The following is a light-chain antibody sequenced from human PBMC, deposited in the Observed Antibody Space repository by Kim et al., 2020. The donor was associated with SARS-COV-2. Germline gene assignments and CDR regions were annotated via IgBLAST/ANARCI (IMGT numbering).Light chain of an antibody. V-gene: IGLV2-8*01. CDR2: EVS. CDR3: SSFAGSNHVV. J-gene: IGLJ2*01. CDR1: SSDVGGYNY. Sequence: QYALTQPPSASGSPGQSVAISCTGTSSDVGGYNYVSWYQQHPGKAPRLMIFEVSKRPSGVPDRFSGSKSGNTASLTVSGLQAEDEADYYCSSFAGSNHVVFGGGTQLTVL.